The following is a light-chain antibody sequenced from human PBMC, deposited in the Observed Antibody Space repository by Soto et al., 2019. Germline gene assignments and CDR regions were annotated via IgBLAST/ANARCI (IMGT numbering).Light chain of an antibody. CDR1: TGAVTSVSY. V-gene: IGLV7-43*01. Sequence: QTVVTQEPSLTVSPGGTVTLNCASSTGAVTSVSYPNWVQQKPGQAPRALIYSTSNSHSWTPARFSGSLLGGKAALTLSGVQPEDEAVYYCLLYFGSAQVFGGGTKLTVL. J-gene: IGLJ3*02. CDR2: STS. CDR3: LLYFGSAQV.